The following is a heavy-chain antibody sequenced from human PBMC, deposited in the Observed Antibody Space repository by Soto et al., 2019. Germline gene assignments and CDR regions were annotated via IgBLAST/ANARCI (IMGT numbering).Heavy chain of an antibody. CDR3: AKDPERAILGPLDV. Sequence: LKLSGETSGFTFSRYAMRWVRQAPGKGLECVSAISGSGGSTYYADSVKGRFTISRDNSKNTLYLQMNSLRAEDTAVYYCAKDPERAILGPLDVWGQGTPVTVSS. V-gene: IGHV3-23*01. J-gene: IGHJ6*01. CDR1: GFTFSRYA. D-gene: IGHD3-3*01. CDR2: ISGSGGST.